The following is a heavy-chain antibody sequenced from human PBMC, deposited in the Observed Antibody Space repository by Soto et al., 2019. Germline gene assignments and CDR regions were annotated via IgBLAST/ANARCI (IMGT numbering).Heavy chain of an antibody. CDR3: AREDSSSA. V-gene: IGHV3-21*06. Sequence: EVELVESGGGLVKPGGSLRLSCAASGFTFSSFSMNWVRQAPGKGLEWVSSISSSSNYIHYADSVEGRFTVSRDNAKNSLYLHMNSLRAEDTAVYYCAREDSSSAWGQGTLVTVSS. CDR1: GFTFSSFS. CDR2: ISSSSNYI. J-gene: IGHJ5*02. D-gene: IGHD6-6*01.